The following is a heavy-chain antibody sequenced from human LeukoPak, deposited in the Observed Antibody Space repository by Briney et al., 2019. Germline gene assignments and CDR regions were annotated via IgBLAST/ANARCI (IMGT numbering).Heavy chain of an antibody. CDR3: ATATPPRDGSSPDY. CDR1: GFPFSSSW. J-gene: IGHJ4*02. V-gene: IGHV3-7*01. Sequence: GGSLRLSCAAPGFPFSSSWMTWLRQAPGKGLEWVASIKTDGSEKQYVDSVKGRFTISRDNSKNTLYLQMNSLRAEDTAVYYCATATPPRDGSSPDYWGQGTLVTVSS. CDR2: IKTDGSEK. D-gene: IGHD5-24*01.